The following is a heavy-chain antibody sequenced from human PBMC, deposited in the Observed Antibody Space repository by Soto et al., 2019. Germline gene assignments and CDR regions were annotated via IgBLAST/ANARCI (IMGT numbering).Heavy chain of an antibody. CDR1: GFTFDDYA. D-gene: IGHD3-22*01. J-gene: IGHJ6*02. CDR2: ISWSTYNI. V-gene: IGHV3-9*01. CDR3: VKGGGYYYDRSGYFHV. Sequence: EVQLVESGGGLVQPGRSLRLSCAASGFTFDDYAMHWVRQAPGKGLEWVAGISWSTYNIGYVDSVKGRFTISRDNAKDSLYLQMNSLGTEDTALYYCVKGGGYYYDRSGYFHVWGQGTSVTVSS.